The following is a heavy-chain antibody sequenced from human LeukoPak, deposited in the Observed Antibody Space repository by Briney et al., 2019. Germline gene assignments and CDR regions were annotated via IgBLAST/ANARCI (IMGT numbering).Heavy chain of an antibody. CDR3: ARGRRITILGYYYYMDV. CDR1: GGSFSGYY. CDR2: INHSGST. D-gene: IGHD3-9*01. Sequence: SETLSLTCAVYGGSFSGYYWSWLRQPPGKGLEWIGEINHSGSTNYNPSLKSRVTISVGTSKNQFSLKLSSVTAADTAVYYCARGRRITILGYYYYMDVWGKGTTVTVSS. V-gene: IGHV4-34*01. J-gene: IGHJ6*03.